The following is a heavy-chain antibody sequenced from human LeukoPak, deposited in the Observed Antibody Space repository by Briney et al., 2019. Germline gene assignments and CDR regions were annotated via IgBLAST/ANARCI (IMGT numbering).Heavy chain of an antibody. D-gene: IGHD2-15*01. V-gene: IGHV3-23*01. CDR3: ARELTPYYYMDV. CDR2: VSGGGGIT. CDR1: GFTFRTYG. Sequence: PGGSLRLSCAASGFTFRTYGFNWVRQAPGMGLECVSGVSGGGGITYYADSVKGRFTISRDNSKNTLCLQMNSLRAEDTAVYYCARELTPYYYMDVWGKGTTVTISS. J-gene: IGHJ6*03.